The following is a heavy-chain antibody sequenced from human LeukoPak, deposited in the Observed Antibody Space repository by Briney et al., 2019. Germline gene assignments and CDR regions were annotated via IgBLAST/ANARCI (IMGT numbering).Heavy chain of an antibody. CDR3: ARENLLGGFFDY. CDR2: IWYDGSNK. CDR1: GFTFSNYG. Sequence: PGKSLRLSCVASGFTFSNYGMHWVRQAPGKGLEWVAVIWYDGSNKYYADSVKGRFTFSRDNSKNTLYLQMNSLRAEDTAVYYCARENLLGGFFDYWGQGILVTVSS. V-gene: IGHV3-33*01. J-gene: IGHJ4*02. D-gene: IGHD5-12*01.